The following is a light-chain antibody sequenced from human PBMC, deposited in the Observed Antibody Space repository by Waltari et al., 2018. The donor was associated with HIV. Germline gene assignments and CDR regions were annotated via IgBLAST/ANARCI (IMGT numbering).Light chain of an antibody. V-gene: IGLV1-40*01. J-gene: IGLJ2*01. Sequence: QSVLTQPPSVSGAPGQRVTISCTKSSSNVEAAYDVHWFQQVPGTAPKPLIFGHVNRPSGVPDRFSGSRSGTSASLAITGLQAEDEADYYCQSYDTSLTDIIFGGGTKLTVL. CDR2: GHV. CDR3: QSYDTSLTDII. CDR1: SSNVEAAYD.